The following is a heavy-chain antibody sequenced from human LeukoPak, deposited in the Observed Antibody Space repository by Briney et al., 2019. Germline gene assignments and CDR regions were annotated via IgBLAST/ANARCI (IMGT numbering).Heavy chain of an antibody. CDR1: GFTFKYYG. CDR2: IRFDSTNY. D-gene: IGHD6-13*01. J-gene: IGHJ3*02. V-gene: IGHV3-30*02. CDR3: AKGLHSSSWNDAFDI. Sequence: GGSLRLSCEASGFTFKYYGMHWVRQAPGKGLEWVAFIRFDSTNYYYADSVKGRFTISRDNSQNTLYLQMNSLRVEDTAMYYCAKGLHSSSWNDAFDIWGQGTVVTVSS.